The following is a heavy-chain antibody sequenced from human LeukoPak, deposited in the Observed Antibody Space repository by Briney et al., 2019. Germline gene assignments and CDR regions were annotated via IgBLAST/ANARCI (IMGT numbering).Heavy chain of an antibody. CDR1: GFTFNSYW. CDR3: ASEGNDLGAFDM. V-gene: IGHV3-7*01. Sequence: GGSLRLSRAASGFTFNSYWMHWVRQAPGKGPEWVANIEQAGSHKYYADSVRGRFTISRDNAKNSLYLQMNSLGAEDTAVYYCASEGNDLGAFDMWGQGTMVTVSS. D-gene: IGHD1-1*01. J-gene: IGHJ3*02. CDR2: IEQAGSHK.